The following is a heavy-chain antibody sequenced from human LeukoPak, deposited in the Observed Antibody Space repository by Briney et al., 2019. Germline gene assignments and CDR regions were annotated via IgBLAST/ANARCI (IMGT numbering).Heavy chain of an antibody. J-gene: IGHJ5*02. Sequence: PSQTLSLTCTVSGYSISSGYYWGWIRQPPGKGLEWIGSIYHSGSTYYNPSLKSRVTISVDTSKNQFSLKLSSVTAADTAVYYCAKRAGSSSWYEGPVIGWFDPWGQGTLVTVSS. CDR1: GYSISSGYY. D-gene: IGHD6-13*01. CDR3: AKRAGSSSWYEGPVIGWFDP. CDR2: IYHSGST. V-gene: IGHV4-38-2*02.